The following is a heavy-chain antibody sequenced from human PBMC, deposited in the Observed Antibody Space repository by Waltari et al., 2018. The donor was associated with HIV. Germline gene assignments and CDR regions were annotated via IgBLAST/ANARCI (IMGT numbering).Heavy chain of an antibody. CDR2: INNSGST. V-gene: IGHV4-34*01. Sequence: QVQLQQWGAGLLKPSETLSLTCAVYGGSFSGYYWSWIRQLPGKGLECFGEINNSGSTNYNPSLKSRVTISVDTSKNQFALKLSSVTAADTAVYYCARGKSPTFGAFDIWGQGTMVTVSS. CDR1: GGSFSGYY. J-gene: IGHJ3*02. D-gene: IGHD3-16*01. CDR3: ARGKSPTFGAFDI.